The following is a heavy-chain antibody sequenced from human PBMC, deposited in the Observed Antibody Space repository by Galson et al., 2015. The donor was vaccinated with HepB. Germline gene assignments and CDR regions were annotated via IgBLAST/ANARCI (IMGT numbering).Heavy chain of an antibody. CDR2: NSTYNGDT. CDR1: GYSFTSYA. CDR3: ARVVRAGAPGAPYFDY. J-gene: IGHJ4*02. V-gene: IGHV1-18*01. Sequence: SVKVSCKASGYSFTSYAISWVRQAPGQGLEWMGWNSTYNGDTNYEQKFQGRVTMTTDTSTSTAYMELRSLRSDDAAVYYCARVVRAGAPGAPYFDYWGQGTLVTVSS. D-gene: IGHD5-24*01.